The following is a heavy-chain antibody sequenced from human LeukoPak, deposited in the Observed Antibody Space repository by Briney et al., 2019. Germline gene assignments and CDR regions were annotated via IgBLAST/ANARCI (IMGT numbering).Heavy chain of an antibody. CDR1: GFTFDDYA. CDR2: ISWNSGSI. CDR3: AKDYGDWDYYGMDV. V-gene: IGHV3-9*01. J-gene: IGHJ6*02. Sequence: PGGSLRLSCAASGFTFDDYAMHWVRQAPGKGLEWVSGISWNSGSIGYADSVKGRFTISRDNAKNSLYLQMNSLRAEDTALYYCAKDYGDWDYYGMDVWGQGTTVTVSS. D-gene: IGHD4-17*01.